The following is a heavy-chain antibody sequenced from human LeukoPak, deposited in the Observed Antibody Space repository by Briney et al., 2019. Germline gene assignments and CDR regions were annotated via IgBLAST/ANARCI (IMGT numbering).Heavy chain of an antibody. CDR2: ISSSGSTV. CDR3: APRPRYCSSTSCP. J-gene: IGHJ5*02. D-gene: IGHD2-2*01. Sequence: GGSLRLSCAASGFTFSSYEMNWVRQAPGKELEWISYISSSGSTVYYADSVKGRFTISRDNAKNSLYLQMNSQRAEDTALYYCAPRPRYCSSTSCPWGQGTLVTVSS. V-gene: IGHV3-48*03. CDR1: GFTFSSYE.